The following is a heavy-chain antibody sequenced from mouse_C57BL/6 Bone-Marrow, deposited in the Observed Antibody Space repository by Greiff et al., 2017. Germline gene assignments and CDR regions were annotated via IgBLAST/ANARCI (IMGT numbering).Heavy chain of an antibody. J-gene: IGHJ4*01. CDR3: ARCGYDFYAMDY. Sequence: VQLQQPGAELVKPGASVKLSCKASGYTFTSYWMQWVNQRPGQGLEWIGEIDPSDSYTNYNQKFKGKATLTVDTSSSTAYMQLSSLTSEDSAVYYCARCGYDFYAMDYWGQGTSVTVSS. V-gene: IGHV1-50*01. D-gene: IGHD2-2*01. CDR2: IDPSDSYT. CDR1: GYTFTSYW.